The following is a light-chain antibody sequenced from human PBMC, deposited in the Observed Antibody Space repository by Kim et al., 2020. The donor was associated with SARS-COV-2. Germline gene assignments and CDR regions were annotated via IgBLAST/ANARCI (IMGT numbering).Light chain of an antibody. Sequence: VSPGQTASITCSGDKLGDKYACWYQQKPGQSPVLVIYQDSKRPSGIPERFSGSNSGNTATLTISGTQAMGEADYYCQAWDSSTVVFGGGTQLTVL. CDR2: QDS. J-gene: IGLJ2*01. V-gene: IGLV3-1*01. CDR3: QAWDSSTVV. CDR1: KLGDKY.